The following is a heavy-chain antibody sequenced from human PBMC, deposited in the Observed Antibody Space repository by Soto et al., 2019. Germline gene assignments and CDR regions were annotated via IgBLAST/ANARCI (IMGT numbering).Heavy chain of an antibody. CDR2: ITAYNGNT. CDR1: GYIFTSYG. J-gene: IGHJ5*02. CDR3: ARGGVGDTAGWFDP. V-gene: IGHV1-18*01. D-gene: IGHD1-26*01. Sequence: QVQRVQSGAELKKPGASVTVSCKASGYIFTSYGISWVRQAPGQGLEWMGWITAYNGNTNYAQKLQGRVTMTTDTSTTTAYLELRSLRSDDTAVYYCARGGVGDTAGWFDPWGQGTLVTVSS.